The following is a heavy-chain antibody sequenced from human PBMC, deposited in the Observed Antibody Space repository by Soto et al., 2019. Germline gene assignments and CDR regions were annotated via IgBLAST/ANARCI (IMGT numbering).Heavy chain of an antibody. CDR3: ALGDSSDTGDGF. J-gene: IGHJ4*02. CDR1: GGTLNTYG. D-gene: IGHD3-16*01. Sequence: QVQLVQSGAEVKKPGSSVKVSCKASGGTLNTYGISWVRQAPGQGLERMGGIMPIVGTADYAQKFQGRVTITVDESSSTTYMEVSSLRFEDTAVYYCALGDSSDTGDGFWGQGTLVTVSS. V-gene: IGHV1-69*01. CDR2: IMPIVGTA.